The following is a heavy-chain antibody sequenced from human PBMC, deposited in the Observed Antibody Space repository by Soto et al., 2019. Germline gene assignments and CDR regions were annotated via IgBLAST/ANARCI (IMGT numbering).Heavy chain of an antibody. CDR2: IYYSGST. CDR1: GGSISSYY. D-gene: IGHD5-18*01. CDR3: AKDWVDTPMVTIRYYYYHGMDV. V-gene: IGHV4-59*01. J-gene: IGHJ6*02. Sequence: SETLSLTCTVSGGSISSYYWSWIRQPPGKGLEWIGYIYYSGSTNYNPSLKSRGTISVDTSKNQFSLKLSSVTAADTAVYDCAKDWVDTPMVTIRYYYYHGMDVWGQGTTVTVSS.